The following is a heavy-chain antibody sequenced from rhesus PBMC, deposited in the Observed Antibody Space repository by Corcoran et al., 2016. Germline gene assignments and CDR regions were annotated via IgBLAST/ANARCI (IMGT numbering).Heavy chain of an antibody. J-gene: IGHJ5-1*01. CDR1: GGSISRRYYY. V-gene: IGHV4-122*02. CDR3: ARGPPFDV. CDR2: ISYSGRT. Sequence: QVQLQEAGPGLVKPAETPPLTCAVSGGSISRRYYYWSWIRQAPGKGLEWLGYISYSGRTSYHPSLKSRVSISRATSKSQFSLTLSSVTAADTAVYYCARGPPFDVWGPGVLVTVSS.